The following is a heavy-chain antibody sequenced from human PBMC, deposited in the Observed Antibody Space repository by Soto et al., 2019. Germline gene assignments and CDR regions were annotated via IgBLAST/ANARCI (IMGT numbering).Heavy chain of an antibody. Sequence: QVQLVQSGAEVKKPGASVKVSCKASGYTFTSYAMHWVRQAPGQRLEWMGWINAGNGNTNYAQKLQGRVTMTTDTSTSTAYMELRSLRSDDTAVYYCARDHKWVVPAAMGGAGSYYGMDVWGQGTTVTVSS. J-gene: IGHJ6*02. D-gene: IGHD2-2*01. V-gene: IGHV1-3*01. CDR3: ARDHKWVVPAAMGGAGSYYGMDV. CDR2: INAGNGNT. CDR1: GYTFTSYA.